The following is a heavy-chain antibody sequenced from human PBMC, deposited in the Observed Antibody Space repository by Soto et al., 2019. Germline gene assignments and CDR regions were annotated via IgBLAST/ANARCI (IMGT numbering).Heavy chain of an antibody. D-gene: IGHD6-19*01. CDR1: GGSLNAYF. CDR3: ARGVDRQWADY. V-gene: IGHV4-59*01. CDR2: IYYSGST. Sequence: PSETLSLTCTVSGGSLNAYFWTWIRQPPGKGLEWIDYIYYSGSTNYNPSLKSRVSISLHTSKNQFSLKLSSVTAADTAVYYCARGVDRQWADYWGQGTLVTVSS. J-gene: IGHJ4*02.